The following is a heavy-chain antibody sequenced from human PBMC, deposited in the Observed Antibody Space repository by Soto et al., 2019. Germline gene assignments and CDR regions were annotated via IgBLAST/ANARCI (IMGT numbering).Heavy chain of an antibody. CDR2: INGSGTNT. D-gene: IGHD3-3*01. Sequence: WGSLRLSCAVSGVTFSNYGMTWVRQAPGKGLEWVSGINGSGTNTNYADPVKGRFTIFRDNSKNTLFLQINSLRAEDTAVYYCAKGEEWPRWRGYFTYWGQGTLVTVSS. CDR3: AKGEEWPRWRGYFTY. V-gene: IGHV3-23*01. CDR1: GVTFSNYG. J-gene: IGHJ4*02.